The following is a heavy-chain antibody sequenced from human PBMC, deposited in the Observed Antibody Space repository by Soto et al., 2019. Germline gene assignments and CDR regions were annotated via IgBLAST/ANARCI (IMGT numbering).Heavy chain of an antibody. Sequence: QVQLQESGPGLVMPSETLSLTCTVSGGSISSYYWSWIRQPPGKGLEWIGYIYYSGSTNYNPSLKSRVTISVDTSKNQFSLKLSSVTAADTAVYYCARHASLRGMDVWGQGTTVTVSS. CDR2: IYYSGST. CDR3: ARHASLRGMDV. J-gene: IGHJ6*02. D-gene: IGHD6-6*01. CDR1: GGSISSYY. V-gene: IGHV4-59*08.